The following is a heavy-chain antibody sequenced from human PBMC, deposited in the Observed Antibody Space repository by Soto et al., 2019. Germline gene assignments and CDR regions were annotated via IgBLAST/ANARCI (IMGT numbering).Heavy chain of an antibody. CDR2: ISGGGGST. Sequence: GGSLRLSCAASGFTFSSYAMSWVRQAPGKGLEWVSGISGGGGSTYYAISVKGRFTISRDNSKNTLFLHMNSLRAEDTAVYYCAKVTLPIAVAGRFDYWGQGTLVTVSS. V-gene: IGHV3-23*01. D-gene: IGHD6-19*01. CDR3: AKVTLPIAVAGRFDY. J-gene: IGHJ4*02. CDR1: GFTFSSYA.